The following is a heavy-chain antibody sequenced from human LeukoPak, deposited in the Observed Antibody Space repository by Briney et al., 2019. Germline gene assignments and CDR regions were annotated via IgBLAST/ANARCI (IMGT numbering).Heavy chain of an antibody. CDR1: GGSISSSSYY. CDR3: AGTVDTDMVNAFDS. D-gene: IGHD5-18*01. CDR2: IYYSGST. J-gene: IGHJ4*02. Sequence: SETLSLTCTVSGGSISSSSYYWGWIRQPPGKGLEWIGSIYYSGSTDYNPSLKSRVTISVDTSKNQFSLKLSSATAADTAVYYCAGTVDTDMVNAFDSWGQGTLVTVSS. V-gene: IGHV4-39*07.